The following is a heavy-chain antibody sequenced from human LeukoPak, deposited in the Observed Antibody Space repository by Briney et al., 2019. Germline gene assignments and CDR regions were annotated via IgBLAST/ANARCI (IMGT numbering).Heavy chain of an antibody. Sequence: PGGSLRLSCAASGFTVSSNYMSWVRQAPGKGLEWVSSISSSSSYIYYADSVKGRFTISRDNAKNSLYLQMNSLRAEDTAVYYCARGSPSYGDYLIDYWGQGTLVTVSS. CDR1: GFTVSSNY. CDR3: ARGSPSYGDYLIDY. CDR2: ISSSSSYI. V-gene: IGHV3-21*01. J-gene: IGHJ4*02. D-gene: IGHD4-17*01.